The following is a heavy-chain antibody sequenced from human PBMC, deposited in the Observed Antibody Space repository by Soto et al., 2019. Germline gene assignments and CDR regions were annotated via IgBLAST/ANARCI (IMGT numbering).Heavy chain of an antibody. CDR1: GIRFTSSW. CDR2: INQDGGQK. CDR3: VSWADAADEDYFHH. D-gene: IGHD3-16*01. Sequence: GGSLRLSCAASGIRFTSSWMSWVRQAPGKGLEWVAHINQDGGQKYYVDSAKGRFTISRDNAKTSLYLQMNSLRAEDTAVFYCVSWADAADEDYFHHWGQGTLVTVSS. V-gene: IGHV3-7*01. J-gene: IGHJ1*01.